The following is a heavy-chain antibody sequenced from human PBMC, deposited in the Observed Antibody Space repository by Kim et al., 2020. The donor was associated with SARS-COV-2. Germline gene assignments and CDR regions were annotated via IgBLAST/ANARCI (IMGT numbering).Heavy chain of an antibody. CDR2: ISYDGSTK. Sequence: GGSLRLSCAASGFTLSTYGMHWVRQAPGKGLEWVAVISYDGSTKYYADSVKGRFTISRDSSKNTLYLQMNSLRAEDTAVYYCAKDDEQQLVHYFDYWGQGTLVTVSS. CDR3: AKDDEQQLVHYFDY. CDR1: GFTLSTYG. D-gene: IGHD6-13*01. V-gene: IGHV3-30*18. J-gene: IGHJ4*02.